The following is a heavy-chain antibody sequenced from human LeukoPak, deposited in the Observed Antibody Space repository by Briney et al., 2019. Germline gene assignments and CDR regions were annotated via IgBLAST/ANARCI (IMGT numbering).Heavy chain of an antibody. Sequence: PSETLSLTCTVSGYSISSGYYWGWIRQPPGKGLEWIGSIYHSGSTYYNPSLKGRVTISVDTSKNQFSLKLSSVTAADTAVYYCARDLPSSGWFDPWGQGTLVTVSS. J-gene: IGHJ5*02. CDR1: GYSISSGYY. CDR3: ARDLPSSGWFDP. V-gene: IGHV4-38-2*02. CDR2: IYHSGST.